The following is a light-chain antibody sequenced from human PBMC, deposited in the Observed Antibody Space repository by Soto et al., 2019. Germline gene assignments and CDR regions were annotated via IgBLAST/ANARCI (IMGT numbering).Light chain of an antibody. J-gene: IGKJ4*01. CDR1: QSISSW. CDR2: KAS. V-gene: IGKV1-5*03. Sequence: DIQMTQSPSTLSASVGDRVTITCRASQSISSWLAWYQQKPGKAPKLLIYKASSLESGVPSRFSGSGSGTESTLTISSLQPDDFATYYCQQYNSYPTTFGGGTKVEIK. CDR3: QQYNSYPTT.